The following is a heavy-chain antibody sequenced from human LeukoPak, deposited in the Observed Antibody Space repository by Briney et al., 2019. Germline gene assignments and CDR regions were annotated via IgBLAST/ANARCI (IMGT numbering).Heavy chain of an antibody. D-gene: IGHD3-3*01. CDR1: GGSISSSNW. Sequence: SETLSLTCAVSGGSISSSNWWSWVRQPPGKGLEWIGEIYHSGSTNYNPSLKSRVTISVDKSKNQFSLKLSSVTAADTGVYYCARFPTYYDFWSGYHSDAFDIWGQGTMVTVSS. V-gene: IGHV4-4*02. CDR2: IYHSGST. CDR3: ARFPTYYDFWSGYHSDAFDI. J-gene: IGHJ3*02.